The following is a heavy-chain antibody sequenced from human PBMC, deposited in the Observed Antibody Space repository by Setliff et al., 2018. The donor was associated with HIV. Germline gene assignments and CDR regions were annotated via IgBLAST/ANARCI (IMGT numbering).Heavy chain of an antibody. V-gene: IGHV3-21*04. CDR1: GFTFSSYA. CDR3: AKDPANKVVPGVEYFQH. D-gene: IGHD7-27*01. J-gene: IGHJ1*01. Sequence: LRLSCAASGFTFSSYAMSWVRQAPGKGLEWVSSMSTSSSNFIYYADSVKGRFTISRDNSKNTVYLQMNSLRVEDTAVYYCAKDPANKVVPGVEYFQHWGQGTLVTVSS. CDR2: MSTSSSNFI.